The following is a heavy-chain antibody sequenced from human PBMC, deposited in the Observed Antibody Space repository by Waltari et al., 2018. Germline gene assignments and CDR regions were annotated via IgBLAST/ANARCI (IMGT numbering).Heavy chain of an antibody. J-gene: IGHJ4*02. V-gene: IGHV4-34*01. CDR3: ARDSSS. Sequence: QVQLQQWGAGLLKPSETLSLTCAVYGGSFSGYYWSWIRQPPGKGLEWSGEINQSGRTNYNPSLKSRVTISVDTSKNQFSLKLSSVTAADTAVYYCARDSSSWSEGTLVTVSS. CDR1: GGSFSGYY. CDR2: INQSGRT. D-gene: IGHD6-13*01.